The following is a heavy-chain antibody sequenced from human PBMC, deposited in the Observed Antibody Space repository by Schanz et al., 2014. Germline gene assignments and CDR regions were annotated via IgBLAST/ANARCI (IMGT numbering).Heavy chain of an antibody. V-gene: IGHV1-18*01. CDR2: ISDYNGNT. CDR3: ARDRDQWDGNYLDY. J-gene: IGHJ4*02. D-gene: IGHD1-26*01. Sequence: QVQLVQSGAEVKKPGASVKVSCKASGYTFTNYGISWVRQAPGQGLEWMGWISDYNGNTNYAQKLQGRVTMTTDTSTSTVYMELRSLTSDDSAVYYCARDRDQWDGNYLDYWGQGTLVTVSS. CDR1: GYTFTNYG.